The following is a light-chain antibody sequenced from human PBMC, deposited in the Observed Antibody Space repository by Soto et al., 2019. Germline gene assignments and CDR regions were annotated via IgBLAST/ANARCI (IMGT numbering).Light chain of an antibody. Sequence: IVLTQPPGTLSLSPGERATLSCRASQSVRGRYLAWYQQKPGQAPRLLIYGASSRAPGIPDRFSGSGSGTDFTLSISRLEPEDFAVYYCQQYGSSPRTFGQGTKVEIK. CDR3: QQYGSSPRT. CDR1: QSVRGRY. J-gene: IGKJ1*01. V-gene: IGKV3-20*01. CDR2: GAS.